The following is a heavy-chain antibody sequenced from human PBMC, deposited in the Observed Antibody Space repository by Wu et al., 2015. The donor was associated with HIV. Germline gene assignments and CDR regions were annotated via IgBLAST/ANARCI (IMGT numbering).Heavy chain of an antibody. CDR3: ARDFFGVVVPASPLDY. CDR1: GYTFTSYG. CDR2: ISAYNGNT. Sequence: QVQLVQSGAEVKKPGASVKVSCKASGYTFTSYGISWVRQAPGQGLEWMGWISAYNGNTNYAQKLQGRVTMTTDTSTSTAYMELRSLRSDDTAVYYCARDFFGVVVPASPLDYWGQGNAGHRLL. J-gene: IGHJ4*02. V-gene: IGHV1-18*01. D-gene: IGHD2-2*01.